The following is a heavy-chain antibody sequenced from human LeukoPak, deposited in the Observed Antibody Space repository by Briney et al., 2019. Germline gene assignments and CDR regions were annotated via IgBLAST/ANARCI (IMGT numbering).Heavy chain of an antibody. CDR1: GGSISSYY. V-gene: IGHV4-59*01. CDR2: IHYTGST. CDR3: ARVEEGYGSGRRENYYYYYMDV. Sequence: SETLSLTCTVSGGSISSYYWSWIRQPQGKGLEWIGYIHYTGSTNYNSSLKSRVTLSVDTSKNQFSLKLSSVTAADTAVYYCARVEEGYGSGRRENYYYYYMDVWGKGTTVTISS. D-gene: IGHD3-10*01. J-gene: IGHJ6*03.